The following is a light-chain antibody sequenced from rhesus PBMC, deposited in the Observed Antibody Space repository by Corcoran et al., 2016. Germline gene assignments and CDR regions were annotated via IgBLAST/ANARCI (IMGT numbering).Light chain of an antibody. J-gene: IGKJ3*01. V-gene: IGKV1-66*01. CDR1: LDLKND. CDR3: QQSNNFPFA. Sequence: DIQMTQFPSSLSASVGDTVTITCRASLDLKNDLSWYQQNPGKARKPLFYYASSLETGVPLRFSGSVSGTDYTLPISSQNPEVIATYSCQQSNNFPFAIVPGSKLDI. CDR2: YAS.